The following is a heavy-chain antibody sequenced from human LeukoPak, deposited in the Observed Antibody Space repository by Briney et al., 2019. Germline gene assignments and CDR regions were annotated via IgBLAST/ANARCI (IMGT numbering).Heavy chain of an antibody. J-gene: IGHJ5*02. CDR2: INPNSGDT. CDR1: GYTFTGYF. V-gene: IGHV1-2*02. CDR3: ARKWLQDWFDP. D-gene: IGHD5-24*01. Sequence: GASVKVSCKASGYTFTGYFMYWVRQAPGQGLEWMGWINPNSGDTNYAQKFQGRVTMTRDTSLSTAHLDLSRLRSDDTAVYYCARKWLQDWFDPWGQGTLVTVSS.